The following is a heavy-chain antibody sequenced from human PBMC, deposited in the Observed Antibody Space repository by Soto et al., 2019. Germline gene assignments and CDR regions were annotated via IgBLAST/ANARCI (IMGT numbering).Heavy chain of an antibody. CDR1: EFTFSSYV. V-gene: IGHV3-23*01. Sequence: EVQLLESGGGLVQPGGSLRLSCAASEFTFSSYVMNWVRQAPGKGLEWVSSISGSGDSTNYADSVKGRFSISRDNFRNTLYLQMDSLRVEDTAVYYCAKSTIVAAGTGPFDLWGQGTMVTVSS. CDR3: AKSTIVAAGTGPFDL. D-gene: IGHD6-19*01. J-gene: IGHJ3*01. CDR2: ISGSGDST.